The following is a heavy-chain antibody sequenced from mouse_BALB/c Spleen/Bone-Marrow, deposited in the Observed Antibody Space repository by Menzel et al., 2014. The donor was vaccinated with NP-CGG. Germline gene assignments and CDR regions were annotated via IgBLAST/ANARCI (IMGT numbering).Heavy chain of an antibody. CDR1: GFTFIAYT. J-gene: IGHJ4*01. CDR2: INNGGGST. V-gene: IGHV5-12-2*01. D-gene: IGHD2-14*01. Sequence: EVKLVESGGGLVEPGGSLELSCAASGFTFIAYTMSWVRQTPEKRLEWVAYINNGGGSTYYPDTVKGRFTISRDNAKNTLYLQMSSLKSEDTAMYYCARHGEGRPVLAMDYWGQGTSVTVSS. CDR3: ARHGEGRPVLAMDY.